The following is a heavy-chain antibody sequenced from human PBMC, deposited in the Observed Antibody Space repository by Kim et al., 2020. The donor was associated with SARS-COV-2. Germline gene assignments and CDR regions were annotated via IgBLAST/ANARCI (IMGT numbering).Heavy chain of an antibody. D-gene: IGHD6-13*01. J-gene: IGHJ5*02. V-gene: IGHV4-59*13. CDR2: IYYSGST. CDR1: GGSISSYY. CDR3: ARVRSSWYWGFDP. Sequence: SETLSLTCTVSGGSISSYYWSWIRQPPGKGLEWIGYIYYSGSTNYNPSLKSRVTISVDTSKNQFSLKLSSVTAADTAVYYCARVRSSWYWGFDPWGQGTLVTVSS.